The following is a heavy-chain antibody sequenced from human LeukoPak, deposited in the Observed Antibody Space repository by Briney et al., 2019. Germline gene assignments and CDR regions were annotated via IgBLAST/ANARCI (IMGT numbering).Heavy chain of an antibody. J-gene: IGHJ6*03. CDR3: ARAPLLDYYYYYMDV. Sequence: SVKVSCKASGGTFSSYAISWVRQAPGQGLEWMGGVIPIFGTANYAQKFQGRVTITTDESTSTAYMELSSLRSEDTAVYYCARAPLLDYYYYYMDVWGKGTTVTVSS. CDR1: GGTFSSYA. CDR2: VIPIFGTA. V-gene: IGHV1-69*05. D-gene: IGHD3-10*01.